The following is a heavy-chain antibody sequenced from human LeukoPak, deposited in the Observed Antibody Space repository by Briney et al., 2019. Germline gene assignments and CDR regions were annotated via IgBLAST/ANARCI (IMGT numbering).Heavy chain of an antibody. CDR1: GGSFSGYY. CDR3: ASDDSSSAFDS. D-gene: IGHD6-13*01. Sequence: PSETLSLTCAVYGGSFSGYYWSWIRQPPGKGLEWIGEINHSGSTNYNPSLKSRVTISVDTSKNQFSLKLSSVTAADTAVYYCASDDSSSAFDSWGQGTMVTVSS. CDR2: INHSGST. V-gene: IGHV4-34*01. J-gene: IGHJ3*02.